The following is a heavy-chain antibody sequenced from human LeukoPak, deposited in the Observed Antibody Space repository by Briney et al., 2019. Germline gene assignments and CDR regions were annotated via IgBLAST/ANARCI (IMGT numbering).Heavy chain of an antibody. D-gene: IGHD4-17*01. Sequence: PGGSLRLSCAASGFTFSSYAMHWVRQAPGKGLEWAAVISYDGSNKYYADSVKGRFTISRDNSKNTLYLQMNSLRAEDTAVYYCARSADYAPYYFDYWGQGTLVTVSS. V-gene: IGHV3-30-3*01. CDR2: ISYDGSNK. CDR1: GFTFSSYA. CDR3: ARSADYAPYYFDY. J-gene: IGHJ4*02.